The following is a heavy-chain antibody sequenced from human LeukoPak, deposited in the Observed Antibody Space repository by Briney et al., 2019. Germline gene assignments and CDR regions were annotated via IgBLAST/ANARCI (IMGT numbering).Heavy chain of an antibody. D-gene: IGHD3-3*01. V-gene: IGHV3-30*02. CDR1: GFLFRSNG. CDR2: IRSDGNVT. J-gene: IGHJ4*02. Sequence: GGSLRLSCEASGFLFRSNGMHWVRQAPGKGLEWVAFIRSDGNVTKYLDSIKGRFTISRDNSKNILYLQLNDVRPDDTAVYFCAKDHGFWSGFLFWGRGTLVTVSS. CDR3: AKDHGFWSGFLF.